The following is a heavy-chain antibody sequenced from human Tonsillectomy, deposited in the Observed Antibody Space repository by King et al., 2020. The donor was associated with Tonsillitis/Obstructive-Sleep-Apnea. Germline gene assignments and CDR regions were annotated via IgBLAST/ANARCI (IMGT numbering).Heavy chain of an antibody. D-gene: IGHD3-3*01. CDR1: GGSISSYY. J-gene: IGHJ3*02. CDR2: IYYSGST. V-gene: IGHV4-59*08. CDR3: ARHGGTIFGVVRQDGAFDI. Sequence: QLQESGPGLVKPSETLSLTCTVSGGSISSYYWSWIRQPPGKGLEWIGYIYYSGSTNYNPSLKSRVTISVDTSKNQFSLKLSSVTAADTAVYYCARHGGTIFGVVRQDGAFDIWGQGTMVTVSS.